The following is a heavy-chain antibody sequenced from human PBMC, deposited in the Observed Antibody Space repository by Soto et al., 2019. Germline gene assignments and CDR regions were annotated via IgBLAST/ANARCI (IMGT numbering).Heavy chain of an antibody. V-gene: IGHV4-31*03. J-gene: IGHJ6*02. CDR2: IYYSGST. Sequence: SETLSLTCTVSGGSISSGGYYWSWIRQHPGKGLEWIGYIYYSGSTYYNPSLKSRVTISVDTSKNQFSLKLSSVTAADTALYYCARYGETRYYYYGMDVWGQGTTVTVSS. CDR1: GGSISSGGYY. CDR3: ARYGETRYYYYGMDV. D-gene: IGHD4-17*01.